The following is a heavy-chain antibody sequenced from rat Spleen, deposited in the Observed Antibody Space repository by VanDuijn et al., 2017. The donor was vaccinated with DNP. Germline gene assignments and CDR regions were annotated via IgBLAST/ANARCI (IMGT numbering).Heavy chain of an antibody. J-gene: IGHJ2*01. CDR1: GFTFSDYY. D-gene: IGHD5-1*01. CDR2: ISSVGGTT. CDR3: ARSGRSFDY. Sequence: EVQLVESGGGLVQPGRSLKLSCVASGFTFSDYYMAWVRQAPTKGLEWVASISSVGGTTYYRDSVKGRFTISRDNAKNTQYLQMDSLRSEDTATYYCARSGRSFDYWGQGVMVTVSS. V-gene: IGHV5S13*01.